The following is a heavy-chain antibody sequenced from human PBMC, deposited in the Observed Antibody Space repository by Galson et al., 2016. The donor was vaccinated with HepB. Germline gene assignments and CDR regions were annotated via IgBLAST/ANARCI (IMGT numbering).Heavy chain of an antibody. CDR3: AKERLVRRIFNH. CDR2: ISTRRTT. Sequence: SCAASGFVFSNFGLSWVRQAPGKGLEWVASISTRRTTYYSDSVQGRFTIPRDNSNNTLYLQMNGLRAEDTAVYYCAKERLVRRIFNHWGQGTLLTVSS. D-gene: IGHD1-1*01. V-gene: IGHV3-23*01. CDR1: GFVFSNFG. J-gene: IGHJ4*02.